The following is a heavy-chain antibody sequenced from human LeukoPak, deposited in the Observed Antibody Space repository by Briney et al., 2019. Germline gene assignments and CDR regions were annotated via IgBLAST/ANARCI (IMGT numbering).Heavy chain of an antibody. J-gene: IGHJ4*02. Sequence: ASVKVSCKASGYTFTGYYMHWVRQAPGQGLEWMGWINPNSGGTNYAQKFQGRVTMTRDTSISTAYMELSRLRSDDTAVYYCARGIVVVPAADYYFDYWGQGTLVTVSS. V-gene: IGHV1-2*02. CDR2: INPNSGGT. CDR3: ARGIVVVPAADYYFDY. D-gene: IGHD2-2*01. CDR1: GYTFTGYY.